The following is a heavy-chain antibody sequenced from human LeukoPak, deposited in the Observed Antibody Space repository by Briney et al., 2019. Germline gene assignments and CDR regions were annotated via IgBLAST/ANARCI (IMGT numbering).Heavy chain of an antibody. J-gene: IGHJ4*02. CDR1: GGSISSSSYY. D-gene: IGHD6-6*01. Sequence: SETLSLTCTVSGGSISSSSYYWGWIRQPPGKGLEWIGSIYYSGSTYYNPSLKSRVTISVDTSKNQFSLKLSSVTAADTAVYYCARTTYSSSSGFDYWGQGTLVTVSS. CDR2: IYYSGST. CDR3: ARTTYSSSSGFDY. V-gene: IGHV4-39*01.